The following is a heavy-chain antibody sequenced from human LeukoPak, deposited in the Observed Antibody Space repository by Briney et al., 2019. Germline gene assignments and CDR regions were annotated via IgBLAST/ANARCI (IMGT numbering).Heavy chain of an antibody. CDR3: VRETVSAAYFDY. Sequence: GGSLRLSCTASGFTFNNYWMNWVRQTPGKGLEWVANMNRDGSEKYYVDSVRGRFTISRDNAKNSLYLQMNSLRAEDTAIYYCVRETVSAAYFDYWGQGTLVTVSS. J-gene: IGHJ4*02. CDR2: MNRDGSEK. CDR1: GFTFNNYW. D-gene: IGHD1-1*01. V-gene: IGHV3-7*03.